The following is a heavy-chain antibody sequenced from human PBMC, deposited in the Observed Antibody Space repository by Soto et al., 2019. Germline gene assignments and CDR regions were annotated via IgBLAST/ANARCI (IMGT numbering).Heavy chain of an antibody. J-gene: IGHJ6*03. CDR2: IYYSGST. D-gene: IGHD4-17*01. Sequence: SETLSLTCTVSGGSISSYYWSWIRQPPGKGLEWIGYIYYSGSTNYNPSLKSRVTISVDTSKNQFSLKLSSVTAAHTAVYYCARRYYGDPGYYYYYYMDVWGKGTTVTVSS. CDR1: GGSISSYY. V-gene: IGHV4-59*01. CDR3: ARRYYGDPGYYYYYYMDV.